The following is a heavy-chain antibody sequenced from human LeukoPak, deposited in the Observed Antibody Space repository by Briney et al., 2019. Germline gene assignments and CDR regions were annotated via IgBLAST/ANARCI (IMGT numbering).Heavy chain of an antibody. Sequence: RGSLKVSCAASGFTFSSYAMRWVRQAPGKGLEWVSAINGSGGSTYYADTVKGGVTISREKSNSTPYMQMNSLRADDTAVYYCAKDLGGDVINWFDTWGQGTLVTVSS. CDR3: AKDLGGDVINWFDT. V-gene: IGHV3-23*01. J-gene: IGHJ5*02. CDR2: INGSGGST. D-gene: IGHD2-21*02. CDR1: GFTFSSYA.